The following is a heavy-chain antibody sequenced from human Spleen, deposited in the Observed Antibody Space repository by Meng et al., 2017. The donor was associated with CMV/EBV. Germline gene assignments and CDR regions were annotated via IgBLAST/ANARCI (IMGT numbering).Heavy chain of an antibody. J-gene: IGHJ6*02. Sequence: GESLKISCAASGFSFSSYEIHWVRQAPGKGLEWISYIGPRGTTTNYADSVKGRFTVSRDNARNSVFLQMNRLRVKDTAVYYCARVPARAAPGDNYYYYGMDVWGQGTTVTVSS. V-gene: IGHV3-48*03. CDR2: IGPRGTTT. CDR1: GFSFSSYE. D-gene: IGHD6-13*01. CDR3: ARVPARAAPGDNYYYYGMDV.